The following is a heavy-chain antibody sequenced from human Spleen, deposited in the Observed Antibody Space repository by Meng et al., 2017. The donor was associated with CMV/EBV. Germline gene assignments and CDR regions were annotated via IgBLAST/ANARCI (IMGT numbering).Heavy chain of an antibody. CDR2: TYDRSKWYN. D-gene: IGHD1/OR15-1a*01. CDR1: GDSVSSTVAA. J-gene: IGHJ4*02. Sequence: QVPCQHAGPGLVNPPQTPSLTRAICGDSVSSTVAAWNWIRQSPSRGLEWLGRTYDRSKWYNDYAVSVKGRIAINPDTSKNQFFLQLNSVTPEDTAVYYCARDYGTSRPFEYWGQGILVTVSS. CDR3: ARDYGTSRPFEY. V-gene: IGHV6-1*01.